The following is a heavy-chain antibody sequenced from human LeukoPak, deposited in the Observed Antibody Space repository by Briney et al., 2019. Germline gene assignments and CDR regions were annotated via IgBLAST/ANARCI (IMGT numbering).Heavy chain of an antibody. D-gene: IGHD3-9*01. CDR3: TAGVPTIMTQVDY. CDR2: IKNKMADETT. Sequence: GGSLRLSCAASGFIFTNAWMTWIRQAPGKGLEWVARIKNKMADETTDYAAPVKGRFTISRDDSKNTVYLQMNSLSAEDTAVYYCTAGVPTIMTQVDYWGQGTLVTVSS. V-gene: IGHV3-15*01. J-gene: IGHJ4*02. CDR1: GFIFTNAW.